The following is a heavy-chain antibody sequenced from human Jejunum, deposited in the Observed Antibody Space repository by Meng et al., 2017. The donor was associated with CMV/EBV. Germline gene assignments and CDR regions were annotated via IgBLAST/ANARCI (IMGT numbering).Heavy chain of an antibody. J-gene: IGHJ6*02. CDR2: INEDGGEI. V-gene: IGHV3-7*01. CDR1: GFTFSRNW. Sequence: GFTFSRNWMTGVGQAGGKGLEWVGNINEDGGEIDYVDSLKGRFTISRDKAKNSLYLKMNSLRAEDSDVYYCARITTFGTGLHGMDVWGQGTTVTVSS. CDR3: ARITTFGTGLHGMDV. D-gene: IGHD3-3*01.